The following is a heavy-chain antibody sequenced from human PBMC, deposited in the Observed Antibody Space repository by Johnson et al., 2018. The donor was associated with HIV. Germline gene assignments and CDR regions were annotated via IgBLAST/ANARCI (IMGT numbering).Heavy chain of an antibody. CDR2: TRNKANSYTT. D-gene: IGHD1-7*01. CDR1: GFTFSSYA. CDR3: VRVELGAFDI. V-gene: IGHV3-72*01. J-gene: IGHJ3*02. Sequence: VQLVESWGGVVQPGRSLRLSCAASGFTFSSYAMHWVRQAPGKGLEWVGRTRNKANSYTTEYAASVKGRFTISRDDSKNSLYLQMNSLKTEDTAVYYCVRVELGAFDIWGQGTMVTVSS.